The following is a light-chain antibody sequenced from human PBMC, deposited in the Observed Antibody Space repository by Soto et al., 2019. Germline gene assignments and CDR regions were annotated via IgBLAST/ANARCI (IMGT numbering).Light chain of an antibody. CDR3: QQYYSFPRT. CDR2: NAS. J-gene: IGKJ1*01. V-gene: IGKV1-5*03. Sequence: DVHMTQSTSTLSGSVGDRVTITCRASQTISSWLAWYQQKPGKAPKLLIYNASTLKSGVPSRFSGSGSGTDFTLTISCLQSEDFATYYCQQYYSFPRTFAQGTKVDIK. CDR1: QTISSW.